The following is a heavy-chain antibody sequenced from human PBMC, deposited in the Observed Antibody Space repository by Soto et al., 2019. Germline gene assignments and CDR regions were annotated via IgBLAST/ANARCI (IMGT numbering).Heavy chain of an antibody. J-gene: IGHJ4*02. CDR1: GGSFSGYY. V-gene: IGHV4-4*08. D-gene: IGHD3-10*01. CDR3: ARGVYGAYLDY. Sequence: PSETLSLTCAVYGGSFSGYYWSWIRQTPGKGLEWIGYVESSGRTEYKPSLASRVTLSLDSSQNQFSLTLRSVTTADRALYFCARGVYGAYLDYWGQGIPGTVS. CDR2: VESSGRT.